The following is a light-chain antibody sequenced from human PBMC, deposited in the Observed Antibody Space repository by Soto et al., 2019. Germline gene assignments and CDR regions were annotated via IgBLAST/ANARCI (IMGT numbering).Light chain of an antibody. CDR2: EVS. Sequence: QSALTQPASVSGSPGQSITISCTGTNSDVGGYSYVSWYQQHAGKAPKLMIYEVSNRPSCVSSRFSASKSGNTASLTISGRQAEDEADYYCSSYTSNSAPVVFGGGTKLTVL. CDR1: NSDVGGYSY. CDR3: SSYTSNSAPVV. J-gene: IGLJ2*01. V-gene: IGLV2-14*03.